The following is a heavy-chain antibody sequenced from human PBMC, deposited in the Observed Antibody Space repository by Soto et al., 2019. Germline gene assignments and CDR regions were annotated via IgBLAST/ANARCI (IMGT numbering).Heavy chain of an antibody. V-gene: IGHV2-5*01. D-gene: IGHD5-18*01. CDR2: IYWNDDK. Sequence: SGPTLVKPTQTLTLTCTFSGFSLSTSGVGVGWIRQPPGKALEWLALIYWNDDKRYSPSLKSRLTITKDTSKNQVVLTMTNMDPVDTATYYCASRGYSYGYHGHIDYWGQGTLVTVSS. CDR3: ASRGYSYGYHGHIDY. CDR1: GFSLSTSGVG. J-gene: IGHJ4*02.